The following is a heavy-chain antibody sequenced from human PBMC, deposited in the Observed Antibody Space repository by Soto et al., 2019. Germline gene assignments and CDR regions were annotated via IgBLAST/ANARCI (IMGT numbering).Heavy chain of an antibody. CDR2: IYYSGST. CDR1: GGSISSYY. J-gene: IGHJ4*02. V-gene: IGHV4-59*01. CDR3: ASWGDRAPMPSGY. Sequence: QVQLQESGPGLVKPSETLSLTCTVSGGSISSYYWSWIRQPPGRGLEWIGYIYYSGSTNYKPSLNSRVTTSVARSNTQFPLRLSSTTAANTAVYYCASWGDRAPMPSGYWGQGTLVTVSS. D-gene: IGHD3-16*01.